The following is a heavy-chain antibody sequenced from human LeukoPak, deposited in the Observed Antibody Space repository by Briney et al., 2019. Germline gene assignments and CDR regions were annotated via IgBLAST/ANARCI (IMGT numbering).Heavy chain of an antibody. CDR1: GYSFTSYW. J-gene: IGHJ4*02. D-gene: IGHD3-22*01. V-gene: IGHV5-10-1*01. CDR2: IDPSDSYT. CDR3: ARREGGFGYDSIGARNFDY. Sequence: GESLKISCKGSGYSFTSYWISWVRQMPGKGLEWMGRIDPSDSYTNYSPSFQGHVTISADKSISTAYLQWSSLKASDTAMYYCARREGGFGYDSIGARNFDYWGQGTLVTVSS.